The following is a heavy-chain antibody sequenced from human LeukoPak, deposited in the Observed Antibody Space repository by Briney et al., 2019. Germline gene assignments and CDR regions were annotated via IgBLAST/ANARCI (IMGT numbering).Heavy chain of an antibody. D-gene: IGHD6-19*01. CDR3: ARGSHWFDY. Sequence: PSETLSLTCTVSGGSISTYYWTWIRQPAGKGLEWIGRIYTSGSTNYNPSLKSRVTLSVDTSKNRFSLKLNSVTAADTAVYYCARGSHWFDYWGQGTLVTVSS. CDR2: IYTSGST. J-gene: IGHJ5*01. CDR1: GGSISTYY. V-gene: IGHV4-4*07.